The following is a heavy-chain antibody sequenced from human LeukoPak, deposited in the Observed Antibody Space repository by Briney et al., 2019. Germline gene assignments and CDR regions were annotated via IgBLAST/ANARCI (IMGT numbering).Heavy chain of an antibody. D-gene: IGHD2-15*01. V-gene: IGHV3-33*06. CDR2: IWYDGSNK. CDR3: AKELGVVAATEYYFDY. CDR1: GFSFSSFG. Sequence: GGSLRLSCAASGFSFSSFGMHWVRQAPGKGLEWVAVIWYDGSNKYYADSMKGRFTISRDNSKNTLYLQMNSLRAEDTAVYYCAKELGVVAATEYYFDYWGQGTLVTVSS. J-gene: IGHJ4*02.